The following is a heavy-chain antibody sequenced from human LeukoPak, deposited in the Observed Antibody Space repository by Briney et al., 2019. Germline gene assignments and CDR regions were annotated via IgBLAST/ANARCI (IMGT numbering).Heavy chain of an antibody. CDR3: AKVSRFAVVPAAMLDY. CDR1: GFTFSSCA. D-gene: IGHD2-2*01. Sequence: PGGSLRLSCAASGFTFSSCAMSWVRQAPGKGLEWVSAISGSGGSTYYADSVKGRFTISRDNSKNTLYLQMNSLRAEDTAVYYCAKVSRFAVVPAAMLDYWGQGIQVTVSS. V-gene: IGHV3-23*01. CDR2: ISGSGGST. J-gene: IGHJ4*02.